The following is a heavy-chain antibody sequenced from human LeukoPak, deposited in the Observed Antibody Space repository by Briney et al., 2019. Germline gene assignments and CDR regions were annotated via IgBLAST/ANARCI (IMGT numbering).Heavy chain of an antibody. Sequence: ASVKVSCKASGYTFTSYAMHWVRQAPGQRLEWMGWINAGNGNTKYSQEFQGRVTITRDTSASTAYMELGSLRSDDTAVYYCARDRSSLAVGDSRTSDYWGQGTLVTVSS. D-gene: IGHD6-19*01. CDR2: INAGNGNT. CDR3: ARDRSSLAVGDSRTSDY. V-gene: IGHV1-3*01. J-gene: IGHJ4*02. CDR1: GYTFTSYA.